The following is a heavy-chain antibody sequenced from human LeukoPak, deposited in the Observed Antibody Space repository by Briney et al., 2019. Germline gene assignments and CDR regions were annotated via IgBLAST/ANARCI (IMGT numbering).Heavy chain of an antibody. CDR3: AKLKGDYGSGNYVDR. J-gene: IGHJ5*02. D-gene: IGHD3-10*01. CDR2: ISSGADS. CDR1: SSDY. V-gene: IGHV3-53*01. Sequence: SSDYWGWTRQPPGKGLEWISLISSGADSYYTDSVRGRFTVSRDTSNNTLYLQMNSLRVADSAIYYCAKLKGDYGSGNYVDRWGQGTLVVVSS.